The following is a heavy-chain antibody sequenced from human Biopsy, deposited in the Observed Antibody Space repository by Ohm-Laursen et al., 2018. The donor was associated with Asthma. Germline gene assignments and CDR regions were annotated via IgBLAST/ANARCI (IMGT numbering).Heavy chain of an antibody. D-gene: IGHD1-26*01. CDR3: ARARSGSFYSPADY. CDR1: GFTFRSYA. J-gene: IGHJ4*02. V-gene: IGHV3-30-3*01. CDR2: GGSYYDGGLK. Sequence: SLRLSCTASGFTFRSYAMHWVRQAPGKGREWVAGGGSYYDGGLKYYADSVNGHFTVSRDDSKNTLYLQMTSLRVEDSAVFYCARARSGSFYSPADYWGQGTLVTVSS.